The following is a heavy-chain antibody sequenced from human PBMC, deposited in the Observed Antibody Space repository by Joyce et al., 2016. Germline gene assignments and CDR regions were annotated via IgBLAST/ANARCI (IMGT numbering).Heavy chain of an antibody. J-gene: IGHJ4*02. CDR2: IGYDESNR. D-gene: IGHD6-25*01. CDR3: ARDLSPRGPFDY. Sequence: QVQLVESGGGVVQPGRSLRLSCVASGFSFSDYGMHWVRQAPGKGLEWVAVIGYDESNRYYADSVKGRFTISRDNSKNTLYLQMNSLRGEDTAVYYCARDLSPRGPFDYWGQGTLVTVSS. V-gene: IGHV3-33*01. CDR1: GFSFSDYG.